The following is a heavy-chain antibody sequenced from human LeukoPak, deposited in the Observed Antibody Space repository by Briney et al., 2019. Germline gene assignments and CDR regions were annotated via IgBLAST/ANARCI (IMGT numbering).Heavy chain of an antibody. CDR1: GFTFSSYA. V-gene: IGHV3-23*01. CDR3: AKDHRARWFGELIL. J-gene: IGHJ4*02. Sequence: PGGSLRLSCAASGFTFSSYAMSWVRQAPGKGLEWVSAISGSGGSTYYADSVKGRFTISRDNSKNTLYLQMNSLRAEDTAVYYCAKDHRARWFGELILWGQGTLVTVSS. CDR2: ISGSGGST. D-gene: IGHD3-10*01.